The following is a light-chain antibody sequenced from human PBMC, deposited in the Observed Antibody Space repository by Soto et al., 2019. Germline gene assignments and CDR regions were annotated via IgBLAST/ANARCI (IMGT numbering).Light chain of an antibody. CDR2: GAS. V-gene: IGKV1-33*01. J-gene: IGKJ3*01. CDR1: QDITNY. Sequence: DIQMTQSPSSLSASVGDRVTITCQASQDITNYLSWYQQKPGKAPKLLIYGASNLQTGVPSRFSGGGSGTDFTLTIRGLQPEDIATYSCQHYGDFPFTFGPGTKVEI. CDR3: QHYGDFPFT.